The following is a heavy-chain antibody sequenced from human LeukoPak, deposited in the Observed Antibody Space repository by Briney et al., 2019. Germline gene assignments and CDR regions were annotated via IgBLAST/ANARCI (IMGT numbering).Heavy chain of an antibody. Sequence: TGGSLRLSCAASGFTFSSYGMHWVRQAPGKGLEWVAFIRYDGSNKYYADSVKGRFTISRDNSKNTLYLQMNSLRAEDTAVYYCAKDQRSITIFGVVYDYWGQGTLVTVSS. CDR3: AKDQRSITIFGVVYDY. D-gene: IGHD3-3*01. V-gene: IGHV3-30*02. J-gene: IGHJ4*02. CDR1: GFTFSSYG. CDR2: IRYDGSNK.